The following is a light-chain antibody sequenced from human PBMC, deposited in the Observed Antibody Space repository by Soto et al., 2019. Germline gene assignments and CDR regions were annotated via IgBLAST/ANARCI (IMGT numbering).Light chain of an antibody. CDR2: DVS. CDR3: CSYAGSYTFV. V-gene: IGLV2-11*01. J-gene: IGLJ1*01. CDR1: RRGVGGYNY. Sequence: QSVLAQPRSVSGAPGQSVTISCTGTRRGVGGYNYVSWYQQHPGKAPKLMIYDVSKRPSGVPDRFSGSKSGNTASLTISGLQAEGEADYYCCSYAGSYTFVFGTGTKVTVL.